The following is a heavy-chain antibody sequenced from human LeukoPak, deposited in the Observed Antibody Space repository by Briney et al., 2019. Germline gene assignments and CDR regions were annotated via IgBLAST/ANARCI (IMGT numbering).Heavy chain of an antibody. CDR3: ARDPSNSGYDYLVYFDY. CDR2: INPDNGGT. D-gene: IGHD5-12*01. Sequence: GASVKVSCTSSGYTFTGYYMHRVRQPPGQGLEWMGWINPDNGGTNYAQKFEGRVTITSAMSISTAYMELSRLRSDDTAVYYCARDPSNSGYDYLVYFDYWGQGALFTVSS. V-gene: IGHV1-2*02. CDR1: GYTFTGYY. J-gene: IGHJ4*02.